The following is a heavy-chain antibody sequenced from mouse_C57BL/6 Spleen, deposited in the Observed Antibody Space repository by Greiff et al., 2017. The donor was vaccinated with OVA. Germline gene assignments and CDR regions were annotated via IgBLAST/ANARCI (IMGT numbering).Heavy chain of an antibody. D-gene: IGHD4-1*02. CDR3: ARGQLGLGLDY. J-gene: IGHJ2*01. Sequence: EVKLMESGPGLVKPSQSLSLTCSVTGYSITSGYYWNWIRQLPGNKLEWMGYISYDGSNNYNPSLKNRISITRDTSKNQFFLKLNSVTTEDTATYYCARGQLGLGLDYWGQGTTLTVSS. V-gene: IGHV3-6*01. CDR2: ISYDGSN. CDR1: GYSITSGYY.